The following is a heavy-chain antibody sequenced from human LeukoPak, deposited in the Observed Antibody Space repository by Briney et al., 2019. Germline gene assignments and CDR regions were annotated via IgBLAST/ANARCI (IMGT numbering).Heavy chain of an antibody. CDR3: ARVVVAATSEPYFDY. D-gene: IGHD2-15*01. CDR1: GGSISSYY. V-gene: IGHV4-59*08. J-gene: IGHJ4*02. CDR2: IYYSGST. Sequence: SETLSLTFTVSGGSISSYYWSWIRQPPGKGLEWIRYIYYSGSTNYNPSLKSRVTISVDTSKNQFSLKLSSVTAADTAVYYCARVVVAATSEPYFDYWGQGTLVTVSS.